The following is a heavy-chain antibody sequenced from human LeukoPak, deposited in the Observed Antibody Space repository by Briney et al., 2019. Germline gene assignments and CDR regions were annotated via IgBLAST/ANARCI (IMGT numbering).Heavy chain of an antibody. V-gene: IGHV4-39*07. J-gene: IGHJ3*02. CDR3: ARGSIRRYSSGWYGAFDI. CDR2: IYYGGST. CDR1: GGSISSSSYY. Sequence: SETLSLTCTVSGGSISSSSYYWGWIRQPPGKGLEWIGSIYYGGSTYYNPSLKGRVTISVDTSKNQFSLKLSSVPAADTAVYYCARGSIRRYSSGWYGAFDIWGQGTMVTVSS. D-gene: IGHD6-19*01.